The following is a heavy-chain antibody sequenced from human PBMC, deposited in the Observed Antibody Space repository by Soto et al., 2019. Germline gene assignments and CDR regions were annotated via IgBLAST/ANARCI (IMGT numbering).Heavy chain of an antibody. CDR1: GFTFSSYS. CDR2: ISSSSSYI. D-gene: IGHD4-17*01. V-gene: IGHV3-21*01. CDR3: ARDSVDYPYGFDP. Sequence: PGGSLRLSCAASGFTFSSYSMNWVSQAPGKGLEWVSSISSSSSYIYYADSVKGRFTISRDNAKNSLYLQMNSLRAEDTAVYYCARDSVDYPYGFDPWGQGTLVTVSS. J-gene: IGHJ5*02.